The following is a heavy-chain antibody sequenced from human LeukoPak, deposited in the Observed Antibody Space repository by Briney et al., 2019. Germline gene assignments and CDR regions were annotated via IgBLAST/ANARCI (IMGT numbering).Heavy chain of an antibody. CDR1: GGSIRSYY. CDR2: IYSSGST. Sequence: PSETLSLTCTVSGGSIRSYYWSWIRQPAGKGLEWIGRIYSSGSTNYNPSLRSRVTMSVDTSKNQFSLKLSSVTAADTAVYYCARDPSYSSGYFDIWGQGTMVTVSS. D-gene: IGHD6-19*01. V-gene: IGHV4-4*07. J-gene: IGHJ3*02. CDR3: ARDPSYSSGYFDI.